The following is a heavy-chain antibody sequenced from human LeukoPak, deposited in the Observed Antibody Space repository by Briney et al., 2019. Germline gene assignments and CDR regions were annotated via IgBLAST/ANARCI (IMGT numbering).Heavy chain of an antibody. CDR2: ISTYNGHT. CDR3: ATGDPYSFDY. V-gene: IGHV1-18*01. J-gene: IGHJ4*02. CDR1: GYTSNTYG. Sequence: GASVKVSCKAFGYTSNTYGISWVRQAPGQGLEYMGWISTYNGHTNYAQKFQDRVTMTAETSTNTGYMELRSLRSDDTAVYYCATGDPYSFDYWGRGTLVTVAS. D-gene: IGHD4-17*01.